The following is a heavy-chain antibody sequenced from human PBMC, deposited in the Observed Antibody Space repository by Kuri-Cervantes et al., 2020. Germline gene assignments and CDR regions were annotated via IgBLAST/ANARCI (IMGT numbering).Heavy chain of an antibody. CDR3: ARGRYCGGDCYYYYYYGMDV. Sequence: ASVKVSCKASGYTFTSYGISWMRQAPGQGLEWMGWISAYNGNTNYAQNVQGRVIMTTDTSTSTVYMELRSLRSDDTAVYFCARGRYCGGDCYYYYYYGMDVWGQGTTVTVSS. CDR2: ISAYNGNT. J-gene: IGHJ6*02. CDR1: GYTFTSYG. V-gene: IGHV1-18*01. D-gene: IGHD2-21*02.